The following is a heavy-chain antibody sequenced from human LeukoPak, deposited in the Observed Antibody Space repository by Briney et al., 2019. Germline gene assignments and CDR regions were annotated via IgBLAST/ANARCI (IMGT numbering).Heavy chain of an antibody. V-gene: IGHV1-8*03. J-gene: IGHJ3*02. Sequence: GASVKVSCKASGYTFTSYDINWVRQATGQGLEWMGWMNPNSGNTGYAQKFQGRVTITRNTSISTAYMELSSLRSEDTAVYYCAIGATEDAFDIWGQGTMVTVSS. CDR2: MNPNSGNT. CDR3: AIGATEDAFDI. D-gene: IGHD4/OR15-4a*01. CDR1: GYTFTSYD.